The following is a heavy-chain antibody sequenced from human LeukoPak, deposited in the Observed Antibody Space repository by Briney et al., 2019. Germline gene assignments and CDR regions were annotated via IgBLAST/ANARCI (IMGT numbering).Heavy chain of an antibody. CDR3: ARGGTVVLFYMDV. D-gene: IGHD1-26*01. CDR1: GFTFSSCW. CDR2: IKQDGSEK. Sequence: SGGSLRLSCGASGFTFSSCWMSWVRQAPGKGLEWVANIKQDGSEKYYVDSVEGRFTISRDNAKNSLYLQMNSLRAEDTAVYYCARGGTVVLFYMDVWGKGTTVTVSS. V-gene: IGHV3-7*01. J-gene: IGHJ6*03.